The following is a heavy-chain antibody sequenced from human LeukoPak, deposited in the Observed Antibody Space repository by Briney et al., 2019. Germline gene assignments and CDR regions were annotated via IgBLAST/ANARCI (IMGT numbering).Heavy chain of an antibody. D-gene: IGHD2-2*01. CDR3: ARGEYCSSTSCYPNWFDP. CDR1: GGSFSGYY. V-gene: IGHV4-34*01. J-gene: IGHJ5*02. Sequence: SETLSLTCAVYGGSFSGYYWSWIRPPPGKGLEWIGEINHSGSTNYNPSLKSRVTISVDTSKNQFSLKLSSVTAADTAVYYCARGEYCSSTSCYPNWFDPWGQGTLVTVSS. CDR2: INHSGST.